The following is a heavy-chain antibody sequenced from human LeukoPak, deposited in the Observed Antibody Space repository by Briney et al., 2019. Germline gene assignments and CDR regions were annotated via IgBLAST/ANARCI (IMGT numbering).Heavy chain of an antibody. CDR3: ARGKGTSYLSSFDY. Sequence: GGSLRLSCAASGFTFSSYSMNWVRQAPGKGLEWVSYISSSGSTIYYADSVKGRFTISRDNSKNTLYLQMNSLRAADTAVYYCARGKGTSYLSSFDYWGQGTLVTVSS. CDR2: ISSSGSTI. CDR1: GFTFSSYS. V-gene: IGHV3-48*01. D-gene: IGHD6-6*01. J-gene: IGHJ4*02.